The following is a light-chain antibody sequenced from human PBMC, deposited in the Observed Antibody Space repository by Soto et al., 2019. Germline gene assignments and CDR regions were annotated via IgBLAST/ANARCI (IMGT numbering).Light chain of an antibody. J-gene: IGKJ5*01. CDR1: RSVGSN. CDR2: GTS. CDR3: QQYENLPT. V-gene: IGKV3-15*01. Sequence: EIVMTQSPDTLSVSPGDRATPSCRASRSVGSNLAWYQQKPGQAPRLLIYGTSIRATGIPARFSGSGSGTEFSLTISSLQPEDIATYYCQQYENLPTFGQGTRLEIK.